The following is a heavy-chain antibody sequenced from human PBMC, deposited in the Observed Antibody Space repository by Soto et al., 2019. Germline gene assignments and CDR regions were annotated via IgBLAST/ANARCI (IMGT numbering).Heavy chain of an antibody. Sequence: QITLKESGPTLVKPTQTITLTCTFSGFSLSTSGVGVGWIRQPPGKALEWLALIYWDDDKRYSPSLKSRLTITQDTSKNQVVLTMTNMAPVDTVTYYFANSYYDILTGYLDYWGQGTLVTVSS. CDR1: GFSLSTSGVG. J-gene: IGHJ4*02. CDR2: IYWDDDK. V-gene: IGHV2-5*02. CDR3: ANSYYDILTGYLDY. D-gene: IGHD3-9*01.